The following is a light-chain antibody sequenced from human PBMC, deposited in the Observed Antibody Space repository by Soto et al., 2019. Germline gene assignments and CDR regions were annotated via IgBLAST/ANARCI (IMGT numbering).Light chain of an antibody. Sequence: DIAMTQSPGTLSSSVGDRVTITCRASQSFSSWLAWYQQKPGQAPKLLIYDASSLESGVPSRFSGSGSGTEFTLTISRLQPDDFAAYYCQQDNSSPWTFGQGTKVEIK. V-gene: IGKV1-5*01. CDR1: QSFSSW. CDR2: DAS. J-gene: IGKJ1*01. CDR3: QQDNSSPWT.